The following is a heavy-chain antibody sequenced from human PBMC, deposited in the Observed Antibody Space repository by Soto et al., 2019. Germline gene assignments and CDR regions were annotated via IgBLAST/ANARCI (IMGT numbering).Heavy chain of an antibody. CDR1: GGTFSSYA. Sequence: SVKVSCKGSGGTFSSYAISWVRQAPGQGLEWMGGIIPIFGTANYAQKFQGRVTITADESTSTAYMELSSLRSEDTAVYYCARNYYGSGSYPHWGQGTLVTVSS. CDR2: IIPIFGTA. V-gene: IGHV1-69*13. CDR3: ARNYYGSGSYPH. D-gene: IGHD3-10*01. J-gene: IGHJ4*02.